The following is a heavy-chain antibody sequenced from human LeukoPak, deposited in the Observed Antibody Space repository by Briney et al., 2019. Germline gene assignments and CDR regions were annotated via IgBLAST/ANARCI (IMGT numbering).Heavy chain of an antibody. CDR1: GGSISSYY. Sequence: SETLSLTCTVSGGSISSYYWSWIRQPAGKGLEWIGRIYTSGSTNYNPSLKSRVTMSVDTPKNQFSLKLSSVTAADTAVYYCARTPPFSCGGDCSFDYWGQGTLVTVSS. V-gene: IGHV4-4*07. J-gene: IGHJ4*02. CDR2: IYTSGST. CDR3: ARTPPFSCGGDCSFDY. D-gene: IGHD2-21*02.